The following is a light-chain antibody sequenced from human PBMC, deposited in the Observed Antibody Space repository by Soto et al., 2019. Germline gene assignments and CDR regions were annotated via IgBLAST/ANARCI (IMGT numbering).Light chain of an antibody. Sequence: DIVLTQSPATLSSFPGDRVTLSCRASQYINTRLAWYQHRPGQAPRLLIYQTSIRAAGIPARFSASGSGTDFTLTISSLEPEDFAVYYCQQRSNWPITFGQGTRLEIK. J-gene: IGKJ5*01. CDR3: QQRSNWPIT. V-gene: IGKV3-11*01. CDR2: QTS. CDR1: QYINTR.